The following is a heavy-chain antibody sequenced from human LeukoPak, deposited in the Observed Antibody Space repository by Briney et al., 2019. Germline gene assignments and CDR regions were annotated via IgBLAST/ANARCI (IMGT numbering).Heavy chain of an antibody. D-gene: IGHD6-25*01. CDR3: ANLPTAASYMDG. CDR2: ISTNDI. CDR1: GFTLSSHT. V-gene: IGHV3-21*01. Sequence: GGSLRLSCAASGFTLSSHTMNWVRQAPGRGLEWVSAISTNDIQYADSVKSRFTISRDNAKNSLYPQRDSLRAEDTAVYYCANLPTAASYMDGWGKGTTVTVSS. J-gene: IGHJ6*03.